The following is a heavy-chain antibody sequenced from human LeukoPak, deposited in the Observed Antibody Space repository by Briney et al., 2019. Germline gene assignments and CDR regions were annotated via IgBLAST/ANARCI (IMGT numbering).Heavy chain of an antibody. CDR3: AKRSGINYGFFDS. D-gene: IGHD1-26*01. J-gene: IGHJ4*02. Sequence: GGSLRLSCAASRFAFSNYAMSWVRQAPGKGLEWVSAITGNGDYTDYADSVKGRFTISRDNSKNTAYLQMNSLRSEDTAVYYCAKRSGINYGFFDSWGQGTLVTVSS. CDR1: RFAFSNYA. CDR2: ITGNGDYT. V-gene: IGHV3-23*01.